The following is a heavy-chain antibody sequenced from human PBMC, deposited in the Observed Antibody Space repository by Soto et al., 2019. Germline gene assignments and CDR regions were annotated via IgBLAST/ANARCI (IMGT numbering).Heavy chain of an antibody. CDR1: GYNFGAYW. Sequence: GESLKISCKGSGYNFGAYWIGWVRQMPGKGLEWMGIIFPGDSDTRYSPSFQGQVTISADKSTGTGYLQWNSLKASDTAMYYCVTTRDGTTFFPHWGQGTPVTVSS. CDR2: IFPGDSDT. CDR3: VTTRDGTTFFPH. J-gene: IGHJ4*02. V-gene: IGHV5-51*01. D-gene: IGHD1-7*01.